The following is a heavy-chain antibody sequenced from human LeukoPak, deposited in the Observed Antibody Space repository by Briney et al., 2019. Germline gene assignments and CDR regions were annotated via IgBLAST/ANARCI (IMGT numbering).Heavy chain of an antibody. Sequence: GGSLRLSCAASGFTVNTNYMSCVRQAPGKGLEWVSILYGNGVTFYADSVKGRFTISRDNSKNTLYLQMNNLRAEDTATYYCASHWGAYWGQGTLVTVSS. D-gene: IGHD3-16*01. CDR1: GFTVNTNY. CDR2: LYGNGVT. CDR3: ASHWGAY. V-gene: IGHV3-53*01. J-gene: IGHJ4*02.